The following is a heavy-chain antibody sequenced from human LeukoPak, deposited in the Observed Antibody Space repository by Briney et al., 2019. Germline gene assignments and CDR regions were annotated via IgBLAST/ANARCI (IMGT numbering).Heavy chain of an antibody. J-gene: IGHJ4*02. CDR1: GFTISSYA. CDR2: IKQDGSKT. Sequence: GGSLRLSCEASGFTISSYAMSWVRQAPGKGLEWVATIKQDGSKTYYVDSVKGRFTISRDNAKNSLSLQMNSLRVDDTAVYYCANLWELGYWGQGTLVTVSS. CDR3: ANLWELGY. D-gene: IGHD1-26*01. V-gene: IGHV3-7*01.